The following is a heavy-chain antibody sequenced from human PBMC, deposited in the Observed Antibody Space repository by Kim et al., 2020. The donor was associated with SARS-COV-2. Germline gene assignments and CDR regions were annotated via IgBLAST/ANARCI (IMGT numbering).Heavy chain of an antibody. V-gene: IGHV3-21*01. Sequence: GGSLRLSCAASGFTFSTYSMNWVRQAPGKGLEWVSSITSSSSFIYYAYSVKGRFTIFRDNAKNSLFLQMTSVRAEDTAVYYCARCSKQLLYAFDMWGQGTMVTVSS. CDR3: ARCSKQLLYAFDM. D-gene: IGHD2-2*01. CDR1: GFTFSTYS. J-gene: IGHJ3*02. CDR2: ITSSSSFI.